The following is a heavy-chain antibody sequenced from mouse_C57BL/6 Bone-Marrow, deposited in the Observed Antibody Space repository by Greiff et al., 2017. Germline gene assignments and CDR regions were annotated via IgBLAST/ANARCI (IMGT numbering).Heavy chain of an antibody. V-gene: IGHV2-2*01. J-gene: IGHJ1*03. Sequence: VQLQQSGPGLVQPSQSLSITCTVSGFSLTSYGVHWVRQSPGKGLEWLGVIWSGGNTDYNAAFISRLSLSKDNSKSQVYFKMNSLQADDTAIYYYARNGYYYGTYWYFDVWGTGTTVTVSS. CDR1: GFSLTSYG. D-gene: IGHD1-1*01. CDR2: IWSGGNT. CDR3: ARNGYYYGTYWYFDV.